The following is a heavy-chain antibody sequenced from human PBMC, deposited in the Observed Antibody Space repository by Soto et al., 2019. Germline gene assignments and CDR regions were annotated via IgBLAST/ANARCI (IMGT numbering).Heavy chain of an antibody. J-gene: IGHJ6*02. D-gene: IGHD6-13*01. CDR2: IYPGDSDT. CDR1: GYSFTSYW. CDR3: ARQGLATSSRHRDYYYYGMDV. Sequence: GESLKISCKGAGYSFTSYWIGWVRQMPGKGLEWMGIIYPGDSDTRYSPSFQGQVTISADKSISTAYLQWSSLKASDTAMYYCARQGLATSSRHRDYYYYGMDVWGQGTTVTVSS. V-gene: IGHV5-51*01.